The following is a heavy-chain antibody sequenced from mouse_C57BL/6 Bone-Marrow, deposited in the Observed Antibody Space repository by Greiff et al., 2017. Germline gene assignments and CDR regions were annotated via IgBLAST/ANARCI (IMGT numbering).Heavy chain of an antibody. CDR2: IDPANGNN. V-gene: IGHV14-3*01. Sequence: VQLQQSVAELVRPGASVKLSCTASGFNIKNTYMHWVKQRPEQGLEWIGRIDPANGNNKYAPKFQGKATITADTSSNTAYLQLSSLTSEDTAIYCCDLWLGRRRYYFDVWGQGTTLTVSS. CDR3: DLWLGRRRYYFDV. J-gene: IGHJ2*01. D-gene: IGHD2-2*01. CDR1: GFNIKNTY.